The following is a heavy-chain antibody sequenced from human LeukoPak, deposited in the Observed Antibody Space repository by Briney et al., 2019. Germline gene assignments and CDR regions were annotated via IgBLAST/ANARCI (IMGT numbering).Heavy chain of an antibody. CDR3: ARTAGDCSGGSCYLPYDY. CDR2: ISSNGGST. CDR1: GFTFSSYA. Sequence: GGSLRLSCAASGFTFSSYAMHWVRRAPGKGLEYVSAISSNGGSTYYANSVKGRFTISRDNSKNTLYLQMGSLRAEDMAVYYCARTAGDCSGGSCYLPYDYWGQGTLVTVSS. V-gene: IGHV3-64*01. J-gene: IGHJ4*02. D-gene: IGHD2-15*01.